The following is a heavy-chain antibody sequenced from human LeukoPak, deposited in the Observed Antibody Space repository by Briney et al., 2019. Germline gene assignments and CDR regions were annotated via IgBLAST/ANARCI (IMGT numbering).Heavy chain of an antibody. Sequence: SETLSLTCTVSGGSINSYYWSWIRQPPGKGLEWIGYIYYSGNTNYNPSLKSRVTISVDTSKNQFSLKLSSVTAADTAVYYCAVSTDYHYYYGMDVWGQGTTVTVSS. CDR1: GGSINSYY. CDR3: AVSTDYHYYYGMDV. J-gene: IGHJ6*02. CDR2: IYYSGNT. V-gene: IGHV4-59*08. D-gene: IGHD4-4*01.